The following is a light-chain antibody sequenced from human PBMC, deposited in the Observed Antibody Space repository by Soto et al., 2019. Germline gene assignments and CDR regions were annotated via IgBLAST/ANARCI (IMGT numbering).Light chain of an antibody. V-gene: IGKV3-20*01. CDR1: QSVGSN. CDR3: QQYGSPPIT. Sequence: EIVMTQSPATLSVSPGERATLSCRASQSVGSNLAWCQQKPGQAPRLLIYGASSRATGIPDRFSGSGSGTDFTLTISRLEPEDFAVYYCQQYGSPPITFGQGTQLEIK. J-gene: IGKJ5*01. CDR2: GAS.